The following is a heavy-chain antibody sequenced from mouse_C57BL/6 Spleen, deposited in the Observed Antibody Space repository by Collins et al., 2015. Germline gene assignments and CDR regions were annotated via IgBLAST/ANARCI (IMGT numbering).Heavy chain of an antibody. CDR2: IDPENGDT. CDR1: GFNIKDDY. V-gene: IGHV14-4*01. CDR3: TSITTVVADAMDY. D-gene: IGHD1-1*01. J-gene: IGHJ4*01. Sequence: EVQLQQSGAELVRPGASVKLSCTASGFNIKDDYMHWVKQRPEQGLEWIGWIDPENGDTEYASKFQGKATITADTSSNTAYLQLSSLTSEDTAVYYCTSITTVVADAMDYWGQGTSVTVSS.